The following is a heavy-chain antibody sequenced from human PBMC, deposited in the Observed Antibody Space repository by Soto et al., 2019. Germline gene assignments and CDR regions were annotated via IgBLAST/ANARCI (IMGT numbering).Heavy chain of an antibody. V-gene: IGHV4-61*01. J-gene: IGHJ5*02. CDR2: IYYSGST. D-gene: IGHD2-8*01. Sequence: PSETLSLTCTVSGGSVSRGSYYWSWIRQPPGKGLEWIGYIYYSGSTNYNPSLKSRVTISVDTSKNQFSLKLSSVTAADTAVYYCARGSPLGFGVDWFDPWGQGTLVTVSS. CDR3: ARGSPLGFGVDWFDP. CDR1: GGSVSRGSYY.